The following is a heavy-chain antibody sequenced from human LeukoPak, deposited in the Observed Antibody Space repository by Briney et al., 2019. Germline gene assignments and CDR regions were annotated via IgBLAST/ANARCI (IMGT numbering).Heavy chain of an antibody. Sequence: GGSLRLSCAASGFTFSSYAMSWVRQAPGKGLEWVSAISGSGGSTYYADSVKGRFTISRDNSENTLYLQMNSLRAEDTAVYYCAKFLSVTRGLGYYFDYWGQGTLVTVSS. CDR2: ISGSGGST. CDR3: AKFLSVTRGLGYYFDY. CDR1: GFTFSSYA. J-gene: IGHJ4*02. V-gene: IGHV3-23*01. D-gene: IGHD4-17*01.